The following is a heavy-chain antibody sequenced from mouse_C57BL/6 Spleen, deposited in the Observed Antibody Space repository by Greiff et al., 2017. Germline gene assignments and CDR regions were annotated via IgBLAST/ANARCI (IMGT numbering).Heavy chain of an antibody. CDR3: ARDRGAAQAYFDY. Sequence: EVQLVESEGGLVQPGSSMKLSCTASGFTFSDYYMAWVRQVPEKGLEWVANINYDGSSTYYLDSLKSRFIISRDNAKNILYLQMSSLKSEDTATYYCARDRGAAQAYFDYWGQGTTLTVSS. CDR1: GFTFSDYY. J-gene: IGHJ2*01. V-gene: IGHV5-16*01. CDR2: INYDGSST. D-gene: IGHD3-2*02.